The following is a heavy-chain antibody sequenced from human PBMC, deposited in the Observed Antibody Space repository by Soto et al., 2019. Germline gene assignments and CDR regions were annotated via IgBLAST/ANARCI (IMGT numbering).Heavy chain of an antibody. CDR3: ARESYYGSGATVVAY. J-gene: IGHJ4*02. CDR2: IYYSGTT. Sequence: QVQLQESGPGLVRPSETLSLTCTVSGGSISGYYWSWIRQPPGKGLEWIGYIYYSGTTSYNPSLNSRVTMSVDTSTNQFSLKVNSVTAADTAVYYCARESYYGSGATVVAYWGQGTLVTVSS. CDR1: GGSISGYY. D-gene: IGHD3-10*01. V-gene: IGHV4-59*01.